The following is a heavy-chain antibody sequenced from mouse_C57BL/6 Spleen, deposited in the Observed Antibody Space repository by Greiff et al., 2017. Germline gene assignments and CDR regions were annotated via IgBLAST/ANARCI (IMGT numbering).Heavy chain of an antibody. D-gene: IGHD2-3*01. V-gene: IGHV1-26*01. J-gene: IGHJ4*01. CDR2: INPNNGGT. CDR1: GYTFTDYY. CDR3: AKGLLSYYYAMDY. Sequence: VQLQQSGPELVKPGASVKISCKASGYTFTDYYMNWVKQSHGKSLEWIGDINPNNGGTSYNQKFKGKATLTVDKSSSTAYMELRSLTSEDSAVYYCAKGLLSYYYAMDYWGQGTSVTVSS.